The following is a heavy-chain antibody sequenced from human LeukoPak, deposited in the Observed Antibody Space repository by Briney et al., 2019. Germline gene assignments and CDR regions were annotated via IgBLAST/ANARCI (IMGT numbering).Heavy chain of an antibody. V-gene: IGHV1-2*02. CDR1: GYTFTGYY. Sequence: ASVTVSCKASGYTFTGYYMHWVRQAPGQGLEWMGWINPNSGGTNYAQKFQGRVTMTRDTSISTAYMELSRLRSDDTAVYYCARLDVVVVAAAPWIMDVWGQGTTVTVSS. J-gene: IGHJ6*02. CDR2: INPNSGGT. CDR3: ARLDVVVVAAAPWIMDV. D-gene: IGHD2-15*01.